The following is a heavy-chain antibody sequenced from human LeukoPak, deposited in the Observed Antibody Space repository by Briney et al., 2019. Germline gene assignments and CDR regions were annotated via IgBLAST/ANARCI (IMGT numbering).Heavy chain of an antibody. CDR3: ARDHYDILTGYYSFDY. CDR1: GGSTSSYY. Sequence: PSETLSLACSVSGGSTSSYYWGWIRQPAGKGLEWIGRIYNTGNTDYNPSLKSRVTMSVDTSKNQFSLKLSSVTAADTAVYYCARDHYDILTGYYSFDYWGQGTLVTVSS. V-gene: IGHV4-4*07. J-gene: IGHJ4*02. D-gene: IGHD3-9*01. CDR2: IYNTGNT.